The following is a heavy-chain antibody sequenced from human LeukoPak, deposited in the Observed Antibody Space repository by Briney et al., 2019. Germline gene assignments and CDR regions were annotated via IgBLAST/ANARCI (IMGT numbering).Heavy chain of an antibody. V-gene: IGHV4-59*12. CDR1: GGSISSYY. Sequence: PSETLSLTCTVSGGSISSYYWSWLRQPPGKGLEWIGYIYYSGSTNYNPSLKSRVTISVDTSKNQFSLKLCSVTAADTAVYYCAREGGPYRPLDYSGQGTLVTVSS. J-gene: IGHJ4*02. CDR3: AREGGPYRPLDY. CDR2: IYYSGST.